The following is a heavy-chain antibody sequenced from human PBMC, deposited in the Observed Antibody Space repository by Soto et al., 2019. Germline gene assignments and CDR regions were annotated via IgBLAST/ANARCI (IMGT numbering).Heavy chain of an antibody. D-gene: IGHD2-2*01. V-gene: IGHV3-30*18. CDR2: ISYDGSNK. J-gene: IGHJ4*02. CDR1: GFTFSSYG. Sequence: QVQLLESGGGVVQPGRSLRLSCAASGFTFSSYGMHWVRQAPGKGLEWVAVISYDGSNKYYADSVKGRFTISRDNSKNTLYLQMNSLRAEDTAVYYCANRYCISTSCPLDYWGQGTLVTVSS. CDR3: ANRYCISTSCPLDY.